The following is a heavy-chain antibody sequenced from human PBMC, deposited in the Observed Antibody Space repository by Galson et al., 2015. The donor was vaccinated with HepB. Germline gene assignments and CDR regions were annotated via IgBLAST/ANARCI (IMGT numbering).Heavy chain of an antibody. CDR3: AREGEGAAAGFYYYYYGMDV. D-gene: IGHD6-13*01. CDR1: GFTFRSHW. CDR2: IKQDGSEK. J-gene: IGHJ6*02. Sequence: SLRLSCAASGFTFRSHWMSWVRQAPGKGLEWVANIKQDGSEKYYVDSVKGRFTISRDNAKNSLYLQMNSLRAEDTAVYYCAREGEGAAAGFYYYYYGMDVWGQGTTVTVSS. V-gene: IGHV3-7*01.